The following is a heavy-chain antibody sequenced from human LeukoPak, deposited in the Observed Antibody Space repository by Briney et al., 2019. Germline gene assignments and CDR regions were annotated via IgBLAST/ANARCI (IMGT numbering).Heavy chain of an antibody. J-gene: IGHJ4*02. D-gene: IGHD3-10*01. Sequence: ASVKVSCKASGYTFTNYGITWVRQAPGQGLEWMGWISAHDGTRNYALKHEDRVTMTTDTSTSTAYMELRGLRSDDTAVYYCARDTYYYGSGSSYGGDYWGQGTLVTVSS. CDR1: GYTFTNYG. V-gene: IGHV1-18*01. CDR3: ARDTYYYGSGSSYGGDY. CDR2: ISAHDGTR.